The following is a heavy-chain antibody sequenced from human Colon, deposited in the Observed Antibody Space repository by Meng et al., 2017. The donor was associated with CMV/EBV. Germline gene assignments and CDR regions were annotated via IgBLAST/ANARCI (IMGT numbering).Heavy chain of an antibody. CDR3: ARGRDAYKVGL. J-gene: IGHJ4*02. V-gene: IGHV4-31*03. D-gene: IGHD5-24*01. CDR1: AGSFLIALYS. Sequence: SPISAGSFLIALYSWTWLPQHPETRLPCIRCLHYSRSIQYNTSLQGRVAISGDTYKNQFSLSLSSVTAADTAVYYCARGRDAYKVGLWGQGTLVTVSS. CDR2: LHYSRSI.